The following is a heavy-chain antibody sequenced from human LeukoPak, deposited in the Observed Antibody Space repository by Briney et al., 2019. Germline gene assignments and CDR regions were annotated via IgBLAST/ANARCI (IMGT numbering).Heavy chain of an antibody. CDR2: ISAYNGNT. V-gene: IGHV1-18*01. Sequence: ASVKVSCKASGGTFRSYAISWVRQAPGQGLEWMGWISAYNGNTNYAQKLQGRVTMTTDTSTSTAYMELRSLRSDDTAVYYCARLVVPAAMNGMDVWGQGTTVTVSS. CDR1: GGTFRSYA. J-gene: IGHJ6*02. D-gene: IGHD2-2*01. CDR3: ARLVVPAAMNGMDV.